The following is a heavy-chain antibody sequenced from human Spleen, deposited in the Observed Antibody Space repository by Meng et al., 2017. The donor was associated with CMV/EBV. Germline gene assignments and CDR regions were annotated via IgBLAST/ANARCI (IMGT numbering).Heavy chain of an antibody. D-gene: IGHD5-24*01. CDR3: ARDTGGYTSYYGMDV. J-gene: IGHJ6*02. CDR1: GYTFTSYG. Sequence: ASVKVSCKASGYTFTSYGISWVRQAPGQGLEWMGWISAYNGNTNYAQKLQGRVTMTTDTSTSTAYMELRSLRSDDTAVFYCARDTGGYTSYYGMDVWGQGTTVTVSS. CDR2: ISAYNGNT. V-gene: IGHV1-18*01.